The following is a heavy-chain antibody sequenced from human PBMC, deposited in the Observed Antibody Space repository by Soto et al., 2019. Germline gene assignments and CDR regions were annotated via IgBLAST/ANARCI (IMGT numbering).Heavy chain of an antibody. J-gene: IGHJ5*02. CDR3: ARGDSSGYSGYDS. CDR1: GYTFTSYA. D-gene: IGHD5-12*01. CDR2: INAGSSNT. V-gene: IGHV1-3*01. Sequence: QVQLVQSGAEVKPPGASVKVSCKASGYTFTSYAIHWVRQAPGQRLEWMGWINAGSSNTKYSQKFQGRVTITRDTSATTAYMEVNSLRSDDTSVYYCARGDSSGYSGYDSWGQGTLVTVSS.